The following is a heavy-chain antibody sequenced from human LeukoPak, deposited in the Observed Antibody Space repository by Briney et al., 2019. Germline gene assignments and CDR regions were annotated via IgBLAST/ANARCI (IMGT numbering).Heavy chain of an antibody. D-gene: IGHD2-21*02. J-gene: IGHJ3*02. CDR2: ISSSSSYI. V-gene: IGHV3-21*01. Sequence: GGSLRLSCAASGFTFSSYSMNWVRQAPGKGLEWVSSISSSSSYIYYADSVKRRFTISRDNAKNSLYLQMNSLRAEDTAVYYCARDHLGDGAFDIWGQGTMVTVSS. CDR1: GFTFSSYS. CDR3: ARDHLGDGAFDI.